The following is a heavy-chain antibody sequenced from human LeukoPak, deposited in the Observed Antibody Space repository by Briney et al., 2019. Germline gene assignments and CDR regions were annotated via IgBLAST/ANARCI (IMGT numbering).Heavy chain of an antibody. Sequence: SETLSLTCAVSGGSISSSNWWNWVRQPPGKGLEWIGEIFHSGTTHYNPSLKSRVTISVDKSKNQFSLKLSSVTAADTAVYYCARGRSAPVGFGAPPGSYWGQGTLVTVSS. CDR2: IFHSGTT. CDR3: ARGRSAPVGFGAPPGSY. CDR1: GGSISSSNW. D-gene: IGHD3-10*01. J-gene: IGHJ4*02. V-gene: IGHV4-4*02.